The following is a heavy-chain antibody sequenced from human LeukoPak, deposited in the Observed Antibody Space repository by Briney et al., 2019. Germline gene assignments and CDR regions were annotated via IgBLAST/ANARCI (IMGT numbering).Heavy chain of an antibody. CDR3: ARARGYSYGYEGYFDY. CDR2: IIPIFGTA. D-gene: IGHD5-18*01. CDR1: GGTFSSYA. J-gene: IGHJ4*02. Sequence: GASVKVSCKASGGTFSSYAISWVRQAPGQGLEWMGGIIPIFGTANYAQKFQGRVKITPEESTSTAYMELSSLRSEDTAVYYCARARGYSYGYEGYFDYWGQGTLVTVSS. V-gene: IGHV1-69*13.